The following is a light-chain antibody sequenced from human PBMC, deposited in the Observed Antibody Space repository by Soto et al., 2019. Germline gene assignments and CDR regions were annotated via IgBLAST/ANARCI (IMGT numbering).Light chain of an antibody. J-gene: IGLJ2*01. Sequence: QSVLTQPASVSGSPGQSITISCTGTSSDVGGYNYVSWYQQHPGKAPKLMIYDVTYRPSGVSNRFSGSKSANTASLTISGLQAEDEAAYHCSSYTSSSTVVFGGGTQLTVL. CDR1: SSDVGGYNY. CDR3: SSYTSSSTVV. CDR2: DVT. V-gene: IGLV2-14*01.